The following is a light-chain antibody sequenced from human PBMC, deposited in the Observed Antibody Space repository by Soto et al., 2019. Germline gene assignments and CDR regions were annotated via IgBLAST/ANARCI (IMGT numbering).Light chain of an antibody. CDR3: QQYHNRLYT. CDR2: GAS. CDR1: QSVSSN. J-gene: IGKJ2*01. Sequence: EIVMTQSPATLSVSPGERATLSCRASQSVSSNLAWYQHKPGQAPRLLIYGASTRATGIPARFSGSGSGTEFTLTISSLQSEDFAVYFCQQYHNRLYTFGQGTKLEIK. V-gene: IGKV3-15*01.